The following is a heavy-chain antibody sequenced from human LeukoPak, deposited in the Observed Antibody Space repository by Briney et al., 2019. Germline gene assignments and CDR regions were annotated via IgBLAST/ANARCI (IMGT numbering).Heavy chain of an antibody. CDR2: IIPIFGTA. CDR1: GGTFSSYA. Sequence: GASVKVSCKASGGTFSSYAISWVRQAPGQGLEWMGGIIPIFGTANYAQKFQGRVTITADESTSTAYMELSSLRSEDTAVYYCARGDEYSSSASSEAFDIWGQGTMVTVSS. CDR3: ARGDEYSSSASSEAFDI. V-gene: IGHV1-69*13. D-gene: IGHD6-6*01. J-gene: IGHJ3*02.